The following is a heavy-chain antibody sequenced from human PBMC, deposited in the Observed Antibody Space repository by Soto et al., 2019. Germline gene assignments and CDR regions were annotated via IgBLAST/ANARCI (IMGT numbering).Heavy chain of an antibody. D-gene: IGHD2-2*01. Sequence: KTSETLSLTCAVSSGSVSSSYWWSWLRQSPGKGLEWIGEIYHTGTTNYNPSLKSRVTISVDKSKNQLSLNLTSVTAADTAVYYCARFADYCAASSCYVFDPWGQGTLVTVS. CDR2: IYHTGTT. J-gene: IGHJ5*02. CDR3: ARFADYCAASSCYVFDP. CDR1: SGSVSSSYW. V-gene: IGHV4-4*02.